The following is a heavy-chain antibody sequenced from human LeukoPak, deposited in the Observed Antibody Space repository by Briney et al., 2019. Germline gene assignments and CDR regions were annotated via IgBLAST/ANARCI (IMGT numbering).Heavy chain of an antibody. J-gene: IGHJ4*02. CDR1: GGSFSGYY. CDR3: ARGAYCSSTSCLTGYFDY. D-gene: IGHD2-2*01. V-gene: IGHV4-34*01. Sequence: SSETLSLTCAVYGGSFSGYYWSWIRQPPGKGLEWIGEINHSGSTNYSPSLKSRVTISVDTSKNQFSLKLSSVTAADTAVYYCARGAYCSSTSCLTGYFDYWGQGTLVTVSS. CDR2: INHSGST.